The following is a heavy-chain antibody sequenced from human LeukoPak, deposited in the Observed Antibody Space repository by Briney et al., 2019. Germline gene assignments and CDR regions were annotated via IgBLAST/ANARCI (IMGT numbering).Heavy chain of an antibody. CDR2: IYSGGST. J-gene: IGHJ4*02. CDR1: GFTVSSNF. D-gene: IGHD4-23*01. Sequence: GGSLRLSCAASGFTVSSNFLSWVRQAPGKGLEWVSLIYSGGSTDYTDSVKGRFTISRDNSKNTLYLQMNGLRAEDTAVYYCARRAGGYSHPYDYCGQGTLVTVSS. CDR3: ARRAGGYSHPYDY. V-gene: IGHV3-53*01.